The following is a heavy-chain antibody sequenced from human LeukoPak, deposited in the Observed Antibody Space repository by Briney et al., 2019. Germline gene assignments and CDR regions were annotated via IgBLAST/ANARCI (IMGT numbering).Heavy chain of an antibody. CDR1: GGSISSGGSS. V-gene: IGHV4-30-2*06. CDR2: IYHGGST. CDR3: ARVLYGNYGVDV. D-gene: IGHD2-8*01. Sequence: SSQTLSLTCAVSGGSISSGGSSWSWIRQSPGKGLEWIGYIYHGGSTHYNPSLKGRVTISVDRSKNQFSLKLSSVTAADTAVYYCARVLYGNYGVDVWGQGTTVTVSS. J-gene: IGHJ6*02.